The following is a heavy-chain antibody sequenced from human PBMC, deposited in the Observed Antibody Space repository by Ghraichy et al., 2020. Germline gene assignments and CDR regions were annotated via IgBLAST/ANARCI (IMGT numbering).Heavy chain of an antibody. V-gene: IGHV3-11*01. CDR3: ARGPFSIAAADYYFDY. D-gene: IGHD6-13*01. CDR1: GFTFSDYY. Sequence: GESLNISCAASGFTFSDYYMSWIRQAPGKGLEWVSYISSSGSTIYYADSVKGRFTISRDNAKNSLYLQMNSLRAEDTAVYYCARGPFSIAAADYYFDYWGQGTLVTVSS. CDR2: ISSSGSTI. J-gene: IGHJ4*02.